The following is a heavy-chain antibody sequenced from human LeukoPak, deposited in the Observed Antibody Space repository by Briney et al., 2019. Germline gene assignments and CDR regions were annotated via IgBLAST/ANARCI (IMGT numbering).Heavy chain of an antibody. CDR2: IYPGDSDT. V-gene: IGHV5-51*01. D-gene: IGHD3-10*01. J-gene: IGHJ4*02. Sequence: GESLKISCKGSGYSFSSYWIGWVRQMPGKGLKWMGIIYPGDSDTRYSPSFQGQVTISADKSISTAYLQWSSLKASDTAMYYCARHAPMVRGVIRYFDYWGQGTLVTVSS. CDR1: GYSFSSYW. CDR3: ARHAPMVRGVIRYFDY.